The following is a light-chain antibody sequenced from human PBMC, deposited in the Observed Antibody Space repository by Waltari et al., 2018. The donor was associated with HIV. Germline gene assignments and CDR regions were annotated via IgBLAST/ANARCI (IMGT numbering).Light chain of an antibody. CDR2: DDR. CDR1: ALPKRY. CDR3: YSEDMSKTQRV. J-gene: IGLJ2*01. V-gene: IGLV3-10*01. Sequence: SYELTQPPSVSVSPGQTATITCSGDALPKRYAYRYQQKPGRAPVVVIHDDRRRPSGIPERFSGSSAGTVATLTITGAQVDDEAVYYCYSEDMSKTQRVFGRGTKLTV.